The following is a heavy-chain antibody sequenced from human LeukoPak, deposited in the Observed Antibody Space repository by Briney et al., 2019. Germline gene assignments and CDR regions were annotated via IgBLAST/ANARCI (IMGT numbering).Heavy chain of an antibody. CDR2: INPNSGGT. CDR3: ARGRGSRLRFLEWTFDY. J-gene: IGHJ4*02. Sequence: ASVKVSCKASGYTFSGYYMHWVRQAPGQGLEWMGWINPNSGGTNYAQKFQGRVTMTRDTSISTAYMELRRRRSDDTAMYYCARGRGSRLRFLEWTFDYWGQGTLVTVSS. V-gene: IGHV1-2*02. CDR1: GYTFSGYY. D-gene: IGHD3-3*01.